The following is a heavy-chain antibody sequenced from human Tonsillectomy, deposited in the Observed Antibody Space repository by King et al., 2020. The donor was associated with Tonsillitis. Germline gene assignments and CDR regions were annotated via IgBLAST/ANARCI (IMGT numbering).Heavy chain of an antibody. CDR1: GFTFSSYS. D-gene: IGHD3-22*01. Sequence: EVQLVESGGGLVQPGGSLRLSCAASGFTFSSYSMNWVRQAPGKGLEWVSYISSSRTTIYYADSVKGRFTISRDNAKNSLYLQMNSLRAEDTAVYYCARADGFDSSGYYPEGYFDLWGRGTLVTVSS. V-gene: IGHV3-48*01. CDR3: ARADGFDSSGYYPEGYFDL. CDR2: ISSSRTTI. J-gene: IGHJ2*01.